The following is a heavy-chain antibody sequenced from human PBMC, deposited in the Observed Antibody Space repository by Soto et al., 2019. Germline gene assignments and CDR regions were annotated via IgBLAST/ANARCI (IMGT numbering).Heavy chain of an antibody. CDR3: ARDYFDSSDYTTNWFDP. Sequence: SETLSLTCSVSGASISIGTDYWGWIRQPPGKGLEWIGSIYHTGNAYYNPSLKSRVTIFVDTSKNQFSLKLTSVTAADTALYYCARDYFDSSDYTTNWFDPWGQGALVTVS. V-gene: IGHV4-39*01. D-gene: IGHD3-22*01. J-gene: IGHJ5*02. CDR2: IYHTGNA. CDR1: GASISIGTDY.